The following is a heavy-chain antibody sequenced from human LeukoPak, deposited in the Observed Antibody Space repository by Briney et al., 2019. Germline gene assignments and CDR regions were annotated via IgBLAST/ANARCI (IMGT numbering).Heavy chain of an antibody. Sequence: VASVKVSCXASGYTFTSYYMHWVRQAPGQGLEWMGIINPSGGSTSYAQKFQGRVTMTRDTSTSTVYMELSSLRSEDTAVYCCARGLLRATYFDYWGQGTLVTVSS. CDR2: INPSGGST. CDR1: GYTFTSYY. J-gene: IGHJ4*02. CDR3: ARGLLRATYFDY. V-gene: IGHV1-46*01.